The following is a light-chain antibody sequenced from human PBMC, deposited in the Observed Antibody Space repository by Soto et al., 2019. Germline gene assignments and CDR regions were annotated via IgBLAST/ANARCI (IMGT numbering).Light chain of an antibody. Sequence: DIQMTQSPSTLSASVGDRVTITCRASQSISSWLAWYQQKPGAAPKLLIYEASTLESGVPSRFSGSRSGTEFTLTVSSLQPDDFATYYCQQYNDSFPYTFGQGTKVDI. J-gene: IGKJ2*01. CDR2: EAS. CDR1: QSISSW. CDR3: QQYNDSFPYT. V-gene: IGKV1-5*03.